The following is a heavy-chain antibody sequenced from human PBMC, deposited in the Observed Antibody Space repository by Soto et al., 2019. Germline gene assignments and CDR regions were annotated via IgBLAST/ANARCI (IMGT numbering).Heavy chain of an antibody. CDR2: IIPIFGTA. CDR3: ARDREDIVVVVAADYYYYGMDV. J-gene: IGHJ6*02. Sequence: QVQLVQSGAEVKKPGSSVKVSCKASGGTFSSYAISWVRQAPGQGLEWMGGIIPIFGTANYAQKFQGRVTITADESTSTAYMELSSLRSEDTAVYYCARDREDIVVVVAADYYYYGMDVWGQGTTGTVSS. D-gene: IGHD2-15*01. CDR1: GGTFSSYA. V-gene: IGHV1-69*12.